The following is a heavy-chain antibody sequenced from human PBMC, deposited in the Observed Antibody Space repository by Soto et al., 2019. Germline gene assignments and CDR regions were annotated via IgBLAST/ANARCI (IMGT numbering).Heavy chain of an antibody. CDR3: ARLEGLATISYYFDF. V-gene: IGHV4-39*01. Sequence: PSETLSLTCSVSDDSINSDKYYWGWIRQPPGKGLEWIGSIYYRGNAYYNPSLQTRVTISLDKSKSQFSLKLNSVTAADSAVNLCARLEGLATISYYFDFWGPGALVTVSS. D-gene: IGHD3-9*01. J-gene: IGHJ4*02. CDR1: DDSINSDKYY. CDR2: IYYRGNA.